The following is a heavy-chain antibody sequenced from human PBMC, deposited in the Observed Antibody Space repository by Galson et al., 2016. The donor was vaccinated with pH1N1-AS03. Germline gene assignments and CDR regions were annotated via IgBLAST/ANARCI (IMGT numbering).Heavy chain of an antibody. D-gene: IGHD3-3*01. V-gene: IGHV4-4*09. Sequence: LSLTCTVSGDSAFDYYWNWIRQPPGKGLEWIEYIQTTGNTKYNPSLKSRVTMSVDTSKNQFSLHLMSVTAADTALYYCARDPPLEIGWYFDLWGRGTLVTVSS. CDR3: ARDPPLEIGWYFDL. CDR2: IQTTGNT. CDR1: GDSAFDYY. J-gene: IGHJ2*01.